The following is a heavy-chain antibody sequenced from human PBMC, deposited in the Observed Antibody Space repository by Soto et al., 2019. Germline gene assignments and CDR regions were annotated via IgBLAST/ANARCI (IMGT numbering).Heavy chain of an antibody. CDR1: GYTFTANY. CDR2: INPNSGGT. J-gene: IGHJ4*02. Sequence: QVQLVRSGAEVKKPGASVKVSCKASGYTFTANYMHWVRQAPGQGLEWVGWINPNSGGTNYAQEFQGRVTMTRDTSINTAYMELSRLRSDDTAVYYCARVDGYSYGLGGGYWGQGTLVTVSA. V-gene: IGHV1-2*02. CDR3: ARVDGYSYGLGGGY. D-gene: IGHD5-18*01.